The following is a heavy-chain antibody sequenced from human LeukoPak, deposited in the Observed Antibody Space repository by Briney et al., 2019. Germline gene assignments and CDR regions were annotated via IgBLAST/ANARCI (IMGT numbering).Heavy chain of an antibody. D-gene: IGHD5-18*01. Sequence: KPSETLSLTCAVYGGSFSGYYWSWIRQPPGKGLEWIGEINHSGSTNCNPSLKSRVTISVDTSKNQFSLKLSSVTAADTAVYYCARGRYSYGTYYFDYWGQGTLVTVSS. CDR2: INHSGST. CDR1: GGSFSGYY. J-gene: IGHJ4*02. CDR3: ARGRYSYGTYYFDY. V-gene: IGHV4-34*01.